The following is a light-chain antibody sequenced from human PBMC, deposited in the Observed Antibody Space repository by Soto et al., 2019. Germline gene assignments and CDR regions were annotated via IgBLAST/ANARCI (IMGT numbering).Light chain of an antibody. CDR1: QNINTY. Sequence: DIQMTQSPSSLSASVEDRVTITCRASQNINTYLNWYQQKPGKAPKLLIFEASSLQSGVPSRFSGSGSRTDFTLTISSLQPEDFATYYCQQRSTAPFTFGPGTKVDIK. CDR3: QQRSTAPFT. CDR2: EAS. J-gene: IGKJ3*01. V-gene: IGKV1-39*01.